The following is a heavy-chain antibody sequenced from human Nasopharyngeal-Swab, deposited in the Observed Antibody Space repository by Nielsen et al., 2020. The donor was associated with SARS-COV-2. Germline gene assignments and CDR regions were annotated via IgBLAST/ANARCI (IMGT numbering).Heavy chain of an antibody. J-gene: IGHJ6*03. D-gene: IGHD4-23*01. CDR3: ARERWVVTNYYDYMDV. Sequence: WVRQAPGQGLEWMGIINPSGGSTSYAQKFQGRVTMTRVTSTSTVYMEMSSLRSEDTAVYYCARERWVVTNYYDYMDVWGQGTPVTVSS. V-gene: IGHV1-46*01. CDR2: INPSGGST.